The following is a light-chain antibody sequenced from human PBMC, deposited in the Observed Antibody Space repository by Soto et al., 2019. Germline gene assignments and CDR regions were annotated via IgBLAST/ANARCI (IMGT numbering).Light chain of an antibody. CDR1: RSNIGAGYD. V-gene: IGLV1-40*01. Sequence: QSGLTQPPSASGTPGQRVTISCSGSRSNIGAGYDVHWYQYLPGTAPKLLIYGNTNRPSGVPDRFSGSKSGTSASLAIAGLQAEDEADYFCQSFDNSLEVAFGGGTKLTVL. CDR3: QSFDNSLEVA. J-gene: IGLJ2*01. CDR2: GNT.